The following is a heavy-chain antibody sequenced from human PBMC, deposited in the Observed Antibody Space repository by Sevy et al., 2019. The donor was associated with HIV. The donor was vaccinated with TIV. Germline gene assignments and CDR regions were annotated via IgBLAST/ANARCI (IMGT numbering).Heavy chain of an antibody. CDR2: ISSSGSTI. CDR1: GFTFSDYY. D-gene: IGHD1-26*01. CDR3: ARDSGIVGATALFDY. Sequence: GGSLRLSCAASGFTFSDYYMSWIRQAPGKGLEWVSYISSSGSTIYYAYSVKGRFTISRDNAKNSLYLQMNSLRAEDTAVYYCARDSGIVGATALFDYWGQGTLVTVSS. J-gene: IGHJ4*02. V-gene: IGHV3-11*01.